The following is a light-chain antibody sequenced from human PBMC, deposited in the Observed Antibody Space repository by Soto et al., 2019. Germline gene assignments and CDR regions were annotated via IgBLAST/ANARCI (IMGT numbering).Light chain of an antibody. J-gene: IGKJ5*01. CDR3: QQYNNWPS. Sequence: VVLTQSPAALSVSPRERATLSCRASQTVSRNLAWYQQRPGQAPRLLIYDISNRATGVPARFSGSGSETEFTLTIRSLQSEDFAVYLCQQYNNWPSFGQGTRLEI. CDR2: DIS. CDR1: QTVSRN. V-gene: IGKV3-15*01.